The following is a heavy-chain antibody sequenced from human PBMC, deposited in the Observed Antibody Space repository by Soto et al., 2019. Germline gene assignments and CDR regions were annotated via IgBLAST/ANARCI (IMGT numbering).Heavy chain of an antibody. CDR2: MNPNSGNA. CDR1: GYTFASYA. Sequence: QVQLVQSGAEVKKPGASVKVSCKASGYTFASYAINWVRQATGQGLEWMGWMNPNSGNAGYAQNFLGRVTMTRNTSTTTAYMELTGLTSEDTAVYYCARAVTHNWFDPWGEGTLVTVSS. D-gene: IGHD3-10*01. J-gene: IGHJ5*02. CDR3: ARAVTHNWFDP. V-gene: IGHV1-8*01.